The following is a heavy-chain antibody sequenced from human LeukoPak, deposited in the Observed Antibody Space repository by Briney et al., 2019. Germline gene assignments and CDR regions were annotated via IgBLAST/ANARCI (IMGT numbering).Heavy chain of an antibody. CDR3: ARERRQYGRGEGFDP. V-gene: IGHV4-59*01. D-gene: IGHD2-21*01. Sequence: SETLSLTCTVSGGSISSYYWSWIRQPPGKGLEWIGFMYNSGSTNYNPSLKSRVTISVDTSKNQFSLKLTSLTAADTAVYYCARERRQYGRGEGFDPWGQGTLVTVSS. CDR1: GGSISSYY. CDR2: MYNSGST. J-gene: IGHJ5*02.